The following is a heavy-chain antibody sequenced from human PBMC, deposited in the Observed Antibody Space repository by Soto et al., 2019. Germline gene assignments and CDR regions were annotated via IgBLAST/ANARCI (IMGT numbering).Heavy chain of an antibody. CDR1: GFTFGDYA. V-gene: IGHV3-49*03. CDR2: IRSKAYGGTT. Sequence: GGSLRLSCTASGFTFGDYAMSWFRQAPGKGLEWVGFIRSKAYGGTTEYAASVKGRFTISRDDSKSIAYLQMNSLKTEDTAVYYCTRGGGVVVPAAIPSWFDPWGQGTLVTVSS. D-gene: IGHD2-2*01. J-gene: IGHJ5*02. CDR3: TRGGGVVVPAAIPSWFDP.